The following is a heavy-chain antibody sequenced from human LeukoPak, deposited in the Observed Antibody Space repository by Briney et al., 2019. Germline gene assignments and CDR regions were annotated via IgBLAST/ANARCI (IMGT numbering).Heavy chain of an antibody. D-gene: IGHD3-22*01. CDR2: IYYSGST. J-gene: IGHJ4*02. V-gene: IGHV4-39*01. CDR3: ARVDYYDSSGGSDY. CDR1: GGSISSSSYY. Sequence: PSETLSLTCTVSGGSISSSSYYWGWIRQPPGKGLEWIGSIYYSGSTYYNPSLKSRVTISVDTSKNQFSLKLSSVTAADTAVYYCARVDYYDSSGGSDYWGQGTLVTVSS.